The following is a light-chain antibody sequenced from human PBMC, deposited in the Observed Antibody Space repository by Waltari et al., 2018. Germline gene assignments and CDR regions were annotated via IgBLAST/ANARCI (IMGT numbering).Light chain of an antibody. CDR1: TGAVTSGHY. CDR3: LLSYSGARV. V-gene: IGLV7-46*01. J-gene: IGLJ3*02. CDR2: ETS. Sequence: QAVVTQEPSLTVSPGGPVTLTCDSTTGAVTSGHYPYWFQQKPGQAPRTLIYETSNKHSWTPARFSGSLLGGKAALTLSGAQPEDEADYYCLLSYSGARVFGGGTKLTVL.